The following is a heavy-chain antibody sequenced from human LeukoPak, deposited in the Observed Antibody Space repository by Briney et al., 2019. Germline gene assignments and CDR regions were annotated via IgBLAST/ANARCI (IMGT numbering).Heavy chain of an antibody. D-gene: IGHD2-2*01. CDR2: ISAYNGNT. Sequence: GASVNVSCKASGYTFTSYGISWVRQAPGQGLEGMGWISAYNGNTNYAQKLQGRVTMTTDTSTSTAYMELRSVRSDDTAVYYCARAYCSSTSCYRIPVYYYYYMDVWGKGTTVTVSS. CDR1: GYTFTSYG. J-gene: IGHJ6*03. CDR3: ARAYCSSTSCYRIPVYYYYYMDV. V-gene: IGHV1-18*01.